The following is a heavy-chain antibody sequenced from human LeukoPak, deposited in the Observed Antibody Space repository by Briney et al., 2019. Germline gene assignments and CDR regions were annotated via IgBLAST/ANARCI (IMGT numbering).Heavy chain of an antibody. D-gene: IGHD4-17*01. Sequence: GGSLRLSCAASGFTFSSYWMSWVRQAPVKGLEWVANIKQDGSEKYYVDSVKGRFTISRDNAKNSLYLQMNSLRAEDTAVYYCARGDYGDYVDYWGQGTLVTVSS. CDR2: IKQDGSEK. CDR3: ARGDYGDYVDY. V-gene: IGHV3-7*01. J-gene: IGHJ4*02. CDR1: GFTFSSYW.